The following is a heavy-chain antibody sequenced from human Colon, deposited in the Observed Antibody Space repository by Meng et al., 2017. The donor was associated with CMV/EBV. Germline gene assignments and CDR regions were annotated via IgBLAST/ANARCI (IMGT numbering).Heavy chain of an antibody. CDR2: LFNRGAT. J-gene: IGHJ5*02. V-gene: IGHV4-31*02. D-gene: IGHD6-19*01. CDR3: ARGALGACTGSSCFS. CDR1: ASISSGGYY. Sequence: ASISSGGYYWSWIGPYPGKGLEWIRYLFNRGATRKNPSLTSRVVMSVDTSKNQFSLKLASVTAADTALYFCARGALGACTGSSCFSWGQGTLVTVSS.